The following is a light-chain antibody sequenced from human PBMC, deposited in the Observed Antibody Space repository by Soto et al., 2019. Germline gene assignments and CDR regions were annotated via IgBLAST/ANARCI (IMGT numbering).Light chain of an antibody. V-gene: IGKV3-11*01. J-gene: IGKJ5*01. CDR3: QQRQYWPPIT. CDR1: LNVNSY. CDR2: DAS. Sequence: EVVLTQSPATLSVSPGERATLSCRASLNVNSYLAWYQQKPGQAPRLLIYDASNRAAGIPARFSGSGSGTDFTLTISSLEPEDFAIYYCQQRQYWPPITFGQGTRWRL.